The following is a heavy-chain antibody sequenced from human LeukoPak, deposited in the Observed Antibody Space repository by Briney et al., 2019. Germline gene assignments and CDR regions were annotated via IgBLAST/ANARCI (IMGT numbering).Heavy chain of an antibody. CDR3: AREGSGLDY. J-gene: IGHJ4*02. CDR2: IWYDGSNK. CDR1: GFTFSDYY. D-gene: IGHD1-26*01. Sequence: GGSLRLSCAASGFTFSDYYMSWIRQAPGKGLEWVAVIWYDGSNKYYADSVKGRFTISRDNSKNTLYLQMNSLRAEDTAVYYCAREGSGLDYWGQGTLVTVSS. V-gene: IGHV3-33*08.